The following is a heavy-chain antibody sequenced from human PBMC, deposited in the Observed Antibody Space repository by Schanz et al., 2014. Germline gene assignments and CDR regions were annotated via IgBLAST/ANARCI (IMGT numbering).Heavy chain of an antibody. CDR2: ISYDGSSK. CDR3: AKEKEEVAADGSFFDY. V-gene: IGHV3-30*18. CDR1: GFTFRSYG. Sequence: QVQLVESGGGVVQPGRSLRLSCAASGFTFRSYGMHWVRQAPGKGLEWVALISYDGSSKNHADSVQGRFTISRDNSKNALYLQMNSLRAEDTAVYYCAKEKEEVAADGSFFDYWGQGTLVNVSS. D-gene: IGHD6-13*01. J-gene: IGHJ4*02.